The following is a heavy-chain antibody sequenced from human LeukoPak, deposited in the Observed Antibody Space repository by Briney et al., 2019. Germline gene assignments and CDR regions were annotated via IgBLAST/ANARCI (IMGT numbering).Heavy chain of an antibody. J-gene: IGHJ4*02. CDR1: GFTFNGRW. CDR2: INWNGGST. CDR3: ARISPYYYDSSGYLVRPYYFDY. Sequence: GGSLRLSCVASGFTFNGRWMSWVRQAPGKGLEWVSGINWNGGSTGYADSVKGRFTISRDNAKNSLYLQMNSLRAEDTALYYCARISPYYYDSSGYLVRPYYFDYWGQGTLVTVSS. D-gene: IGHD3-22*01. V-gene: IGHV3-20*04.